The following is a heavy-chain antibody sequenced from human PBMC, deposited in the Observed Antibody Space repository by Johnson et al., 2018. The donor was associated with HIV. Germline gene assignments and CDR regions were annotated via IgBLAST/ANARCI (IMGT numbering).Heavy chain of an antibody. V-gene: IGHV3-23*04. CDR3: ATRDPTHRPGVFDI. CDR2: INGDGSRT. D-gene: IGHD1-14*01. J-gene: IGHJ3*02. CDR1: GFTFSSYA. Sequence: VQLVESGGGLVQPGGSLRLSCAASGFTFSSYAMSWVRQAPGKGLEWVSRINGDGSRTSYAASVKGRFTISRDNSKNTLYLQMNSLRAEDTAVYYCATRDPTHRPGVFDIWGQGTMVTISS.